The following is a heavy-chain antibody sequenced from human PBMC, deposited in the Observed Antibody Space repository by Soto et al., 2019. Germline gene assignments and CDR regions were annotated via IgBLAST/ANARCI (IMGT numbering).Heavy chain of an antibody. CDR1: GFTFSSYW. D-gene: IGHD1-26*01. CDR3: ARERIVGVYDTFDI. V-gene: IGHV3-74*01. Sequence: LRLSCAASGFTFSSYWMHWVRQAPGKGLVWVSRINSDGSNPNYADSVKGRFTISRDNAKNTLYLQMNSLRAEDTAVYFCARERIVGVYDTFDIWGQGTMVTVSS. CDR2: INSDGSNP. J-gene: IGHJ3*02.